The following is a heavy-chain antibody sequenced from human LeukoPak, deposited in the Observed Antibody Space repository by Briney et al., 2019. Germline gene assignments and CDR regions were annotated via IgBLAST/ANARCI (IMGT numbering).Heavy chain of an antibody. CDR2: INPYSGGT. J-gene: IGHJ1*01. V-gene: IGHV1-2*02. CDR1: GGTFSSYA. Sequence: ASVKVSCKASGGTFSSYAINWVRQATGQGLEWMGWINPYSGGTNYAQKFQGRVSMTRDTSISTAYMELSRLRSDDTAVYYCARDRGSGSYYVEYFQHWGQGTLVTVSS. D-gene: IGHD1-26*01. CDR3: ARDRGSGSYYVEYFQH.